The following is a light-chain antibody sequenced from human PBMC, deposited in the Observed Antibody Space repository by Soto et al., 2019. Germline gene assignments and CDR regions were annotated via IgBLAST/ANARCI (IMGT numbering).Light chain of an antibody. CDR3: QQSHGSPRT. CDR2: AAS. CDR1: QSIITY. V-gene: IGKV1-39*01. Sequence: DIQMTQSPSSLSASVGDRVTITCRASQSIITYLNWYQQKPGKAPTLLIFAASNLQSVVPSRFSGSGSGTDFTITITTLQPEDFATYYCQQSHGSPRTFGGGTKVDIK. J-gene: IGKJ4*01.